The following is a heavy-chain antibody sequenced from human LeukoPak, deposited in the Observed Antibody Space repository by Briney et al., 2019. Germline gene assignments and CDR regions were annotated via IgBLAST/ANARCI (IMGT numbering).Heavy chain of an antibody. J-gene: IGHJ4*02. D-gene: IGHD6-13*01. Sequence: GASVKVSCKASGGTFSSYAISWVRQAPGQGLEWMGGIIPIFGTANYAQKFQGRVTITADKSTSTAYMELSSLRSEDTAVYYCAGIAAADYYNFDYWGQGTLVTVSS. CDR2: IIPIFGTA. CDR3: AGIAAADYYNFDY. V-gene: IGHV1-69*06. CDR1: GGTFSSYA.